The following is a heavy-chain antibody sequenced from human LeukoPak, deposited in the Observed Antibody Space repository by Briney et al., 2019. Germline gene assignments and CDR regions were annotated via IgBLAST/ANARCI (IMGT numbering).Heavy chain of an antibody. CDR2: IYRGGDT. J-gene: IGHJ3*02. CDR3: AKGNYGSGSLYIGDAFDI. Sequence: GGSLRLSCAASGFTVIYNYMSWVRQTPGKGLEWVSSIYRGGDTYYADSVRGRFTISRDNSDNTLYLQMNSLRAEDTALYYCAKGNYGSGSLYIGDAFDIWGQGTMVTVSS. CDR1: GFTVIYNY. V-gene: IGHV3-53*01. D-gene: IGHD3-10*01.